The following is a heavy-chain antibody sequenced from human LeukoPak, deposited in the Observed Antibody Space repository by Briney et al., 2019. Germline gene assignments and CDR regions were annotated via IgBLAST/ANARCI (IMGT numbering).Heavy chain of an antibody. CDR2: ISYDGSNK. J-gene: IGHJ4*02. D-gene: IGHD6-13*01. Sequence: GGSLRLSCAASGFTFSSYGMHWVRQAPGKGLEWVAVISYDGSNKYYADSVKGRFTISRDNSRNTLYLQMSSLRAEDTAVYYCAKFPQLAHFDYWGQGTLVTVSS. CDR1: GFTFSSYG. V-gene: IGHV3-30*18. CDR3: AKFPQLAHFDY.